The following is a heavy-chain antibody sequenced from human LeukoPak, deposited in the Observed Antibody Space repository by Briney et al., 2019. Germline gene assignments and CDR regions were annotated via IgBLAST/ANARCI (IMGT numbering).Heavy chain of an antibody. J-gene: IGHJ6*03. CDR2: ISISTSNM. V-gene: IGHV3-48*01. CDR1: GFTFSSYV. CDR3: AREASPGPGNYYFYMDV. Sequence: GGSLRLSCAVSGFTFSSYVMSWVRQAPGKGLEWISDISISTSNMYYADSVKGRFTISRDNAKNSLYLQMNSLRAEDTAIYYCAREASPGPGNYYFYMDVWGKGTTVTVSS.